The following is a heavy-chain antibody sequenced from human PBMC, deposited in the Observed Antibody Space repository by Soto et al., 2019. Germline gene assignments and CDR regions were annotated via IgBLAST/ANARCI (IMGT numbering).Heavy chain of an antibody. CDR1: GGTFSSYA. CDR3: ASENVLRFLEWLSHAAYYYYYHGMDV. CDR2: IIPIFGTA. V-gene: IGHV1-69*13. J-gene: IGHJ6*02. Sequence: SVKVSCKASGGTFSSYAISWVRQAPGQGLEWMGGIIPIFGTANYAQKFQGRGTITADEATSTAYMELSILRSEDTAVYYCASENVLRFLEWLSHAAYYYYYHGMDVWGQGTTVPVS. D-gene: IGHD3-3*01.